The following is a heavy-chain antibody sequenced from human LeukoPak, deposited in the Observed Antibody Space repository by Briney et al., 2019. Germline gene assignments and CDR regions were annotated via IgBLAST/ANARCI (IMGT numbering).Heavy chain of an antibody. Sequence: PGGSLRLSCAASGFTVSSNYMSWVRQAPGKGLEWVSVIYSGGSTYYAGSVKGRFTISRDNSKNTLYLQMNSLRAEDTAVYYCATEIAVAGTGNWFDPRGQGTLVTVSS. D-gene: IGHD6-19*01. CDR1: GFTVSSNY. CDR2: IYSGGST. V-gene: IGHV3-53*01. J-gene: IGHJ5*02. CDR3: ATEIAVAGTGNWFDP.